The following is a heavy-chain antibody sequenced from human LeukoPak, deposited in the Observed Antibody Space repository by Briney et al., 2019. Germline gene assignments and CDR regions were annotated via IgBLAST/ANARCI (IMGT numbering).Heavy chain of an antibody. CDR3: AKDRMYYDFWSGYSVDAFDI. J-gene: IGHJ3*02. D-gene: IGHD3-3*01. Sequence: GGSLKLSCAASGFTFSSYGMHWVRQAPGKGLEWVAFIRYDGSNKYYADSVKGRFTISRDNSKNTLYLQMNSLRAEDTAVYYCAKDRMYYDFWSGYSVDAFDIWGQGTMVTVSS. CDR2: IRYDGSNK. V-gene: IGHV3-30*02. CDR1: GFTFSSYG.